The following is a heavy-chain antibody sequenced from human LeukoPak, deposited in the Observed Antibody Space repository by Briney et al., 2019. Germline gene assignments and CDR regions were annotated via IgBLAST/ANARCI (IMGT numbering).Heavy chain of an antibody. J-gene: IGHJ4*02. CDR1: GYTFTSYY. V-gene: IGHV1-18*03. Sequence: ASVKVSCKASGYTFTSYYMHWVRQAPGQGLEWMGWISAYNGNTHYAQKLQGRVTMTTDTSTSTVYMELRSLRSDDMAVYYCARGSPPRRNYDSRGYYSYYFDYWGQGTLVTVSS. CDR2: ISAYNGNT. D-gene: IGHD3-22*01. CDR3: ARGSPPRRNYDSRGYYSYYFDY.